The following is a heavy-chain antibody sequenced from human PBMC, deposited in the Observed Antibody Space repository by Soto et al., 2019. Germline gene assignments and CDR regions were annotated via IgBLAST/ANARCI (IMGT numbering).Heavy chain of an antibody. D-gene: IGHD1-26*01. CDR1: GGSISNYY. CDR2: IYYSGST. J-gene: IGHJ4*02. CDR3: ARRYGGNFDY. V-gene: IGHV4-59*01. Sequence: SETLSLTCTVSGGSISNYYWSWIRQPPGRGLEWIGYIYYSGSTNYNPSLKSRVTISVDTSKNQFSLKLSSVTAADTAVYYCARRYGGNFDYWGQGTLVTSPQ.